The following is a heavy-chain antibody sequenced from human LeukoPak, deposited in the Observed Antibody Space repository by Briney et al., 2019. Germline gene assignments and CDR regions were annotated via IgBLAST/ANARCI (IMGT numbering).Heavy chain of an antibody. CDR3: ARGSSSSSWFFDY. CDR2: TYYSSKWYN. CDR1: GDSVSSNSAT. V-gene: IGHV6-1*01. D-gene: IGHD6-13*01. J-gene: IGHJ4*02. Sequence: SQTLSLTCAISGDSVSSNSATWTWIRQSPSRGLEWLGRTYYSSKWYNEYAVSVKSRITINPNTSKNQFSLQLNSVTPEDTAVCFCARGSSSSSWFFDYWGQGTLVTVSS.